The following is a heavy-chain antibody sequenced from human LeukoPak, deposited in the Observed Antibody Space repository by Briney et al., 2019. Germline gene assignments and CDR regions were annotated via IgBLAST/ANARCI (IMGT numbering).Heavy chain of an antibody. CDR2: IIPILGIA. CDR3: ASLTSIAARYGGGGLDY. D-gene: IGHD6-6*01. Sequence: SVKVSCKASGGTFSSYAISWVRQAPGQGLEWMGRIIPILGIANYAQKFQGRVTITADKSTSTAYMELSSLRSEDTAVYYCASLTSIAARYGGGGLDYWGQGTLVTVSS. CDR1: GGTFSSYA. J-gene: IGHJ4*02. V-gene: IGHV1-69*04.